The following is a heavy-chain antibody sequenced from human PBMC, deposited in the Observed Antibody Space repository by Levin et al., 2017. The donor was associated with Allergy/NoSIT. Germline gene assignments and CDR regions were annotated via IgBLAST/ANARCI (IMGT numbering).Heavy chain of an antibody. Sequence: ASVKVSCKASGYSFTSYGVSWVRQAPGQGLEWIGWISDFNVNANYAQKLQGRVTMTTDTSTSTAYMELRSLRSDDTAIYYCSRWRGGLSDYWGQGTLVTVSS. CDR1: GYSFTSYG. V-gene: IGHV1-18*01. J-gene: IGHJ4*02. D-gene: IGHD3-16*01. CDR3: SRWRGGLSDY. CDR2: ISDFNVNA.